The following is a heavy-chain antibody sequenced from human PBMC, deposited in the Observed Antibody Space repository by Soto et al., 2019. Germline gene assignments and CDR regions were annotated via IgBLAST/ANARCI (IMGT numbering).Heavy chain of an antibody. D-gene: IGHD1-1*01. CDR1: GLTFTSLH. CDR3: VTHSWNY. V-gene: IGHV3-23*01. Sequence: EVQLLESGGGLVQPGGSLRLSCAVSGLTFTSLHLSWVRQPPGKGLEWVSAIQGSDLNTYYADSVRGRFTISRDISNNTLFLQMNSLSAEDTAVYVCVTHSWNYWVQGTLVTVSS. J-gene: IGHJ4*02. CDR2: IQGSDLNT.